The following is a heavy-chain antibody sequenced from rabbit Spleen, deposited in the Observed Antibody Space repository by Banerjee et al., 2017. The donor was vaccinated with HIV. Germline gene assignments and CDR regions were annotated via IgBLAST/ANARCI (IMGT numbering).Heavy chain of an antibody. D-gene: IGHD1-1*01. Sequence: QEQVLESGGGLVKPEGSLKLSCTASGFSFSSKVVMCWVRQAPGKGLEWIACISTSSGRTWYASWAKGRFTISQTSSTTVTLQMTSLTAADTATYFCARDLVAVIGWNFNLWGPGTLVTVS. J-gene: IGHJ4*01. V-gene: IGHV1S45*01. CDR2: ISTSSGRT. CDR3: ARDLVAVIGWNFNL. CDR1: GFSFSSKVV.